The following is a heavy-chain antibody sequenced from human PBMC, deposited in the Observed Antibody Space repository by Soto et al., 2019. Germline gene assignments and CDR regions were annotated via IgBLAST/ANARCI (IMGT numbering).Heavy chain of an antibody. V-gene: IGHV4-39*01. J-gene: IGHJ4*02. CDR2: IYYSGST. CDR3: ARHKVGDIVVVVALDY. CDR1: GGSISSSSYY. D-gene: IGHD2-15*01. Sequence: QLQLQESGPGLVKPSETLSLTCTVSGGSISSSSYYWGWIRQPPGKGLEWIGSIYYSGSTYYNPSLKSRVTIYVDTSKNQFSLKLSSVTAADTAVYYCARHKVGDIVVVVALDYWGQGTLVTVSS.